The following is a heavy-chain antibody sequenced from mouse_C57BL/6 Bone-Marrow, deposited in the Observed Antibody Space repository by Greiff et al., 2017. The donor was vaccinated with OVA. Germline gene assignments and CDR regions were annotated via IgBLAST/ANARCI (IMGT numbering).Heavy chain of an antibody. Sequence: QVQLQQSGPELVKPGASVTLSCKASGYTFTDYEMHWVKQTPVHGLEWIGAIDPETGGTAYNQKFKGKAILTADKSSSTAYMELRSLTSEDSAVYYCTGVDYWGQGTTLTVSS. CDR2: IDPETGGT. J-gene: IGHJ2*01. CDR3: TGVDY. CDR1: GYTFTDYE. V-gene: IGHV1-15*01.